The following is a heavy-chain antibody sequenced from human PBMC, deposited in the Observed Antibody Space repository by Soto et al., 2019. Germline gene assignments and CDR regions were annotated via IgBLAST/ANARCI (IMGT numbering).Heavy chain of an antibody. V-gene: IGHV4-30-4*01. CDR3: ARVPSSGPFDY. CDR2: IYYSGST. Sequence: SETLSLTCTVSGGSISSGDYYWSWIRQPPGKGLEWIGYIYYSGSTHYNPSLKSRVIISADTFKNQFSLKLSSVTAADTAVYYCARVPSSGPFDYWGQGILVTVSS. D-gene: IGHD3-22*01. J-gene: IGHJ4*02. CDR1: GGSISSGDYY.